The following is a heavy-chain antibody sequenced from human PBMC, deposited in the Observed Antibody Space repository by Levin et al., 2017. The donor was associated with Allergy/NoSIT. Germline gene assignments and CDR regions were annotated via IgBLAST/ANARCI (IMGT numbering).Heavy chain of an antibody. Sequence: PSETLSLTCTVSGGPITSGGYYWSWIRQHPVKGLEWIGYIYYSGSTYYNPSLKSRVIMSVDTSKNEFSLKLSSVTAADTAVYYGARALRHCSGGSCAWGAGFDIWGQGAMVTVSS. CDR3: ARALRHCSGGSCAWGAGFDI. CDR1: GGPITSGGYY. V-gene: IGHV4-31*02. CDR2: IYYSGST. D-gene: IGHD2-15*01. J-gene: IGHJ3*02.